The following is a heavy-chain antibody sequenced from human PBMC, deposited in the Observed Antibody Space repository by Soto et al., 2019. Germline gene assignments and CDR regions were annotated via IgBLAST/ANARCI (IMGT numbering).Heavy chain of an antibody. V-gene: IGHV3-30*18. CDR2: ISYDGGNK. Sequence: PGGSLRLSCAASGFTFSTYGMHWFRQAPGKGLEWVAVISYDGGNKYYADSVKGRFTISRDNSKNTLFLQMNSLRAEDTAVYYCAKILGYCSSSSCSKDYYYYYGLDVWGLGTTVTVSS. D-gene: IGHD2-15*01. CDR1: GFTFSTYG. CDR3: AKILGYCSSSSCSKDYYYYYGLDV. J-gene: IGHJ6*02.